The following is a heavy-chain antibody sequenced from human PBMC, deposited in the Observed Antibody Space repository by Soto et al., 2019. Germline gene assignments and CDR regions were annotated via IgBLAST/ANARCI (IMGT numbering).Heavy chain of an antibody. CDR3: AKDLMVSDDFWSGYYPYYYYYYMDV. J-gene: IGHJ6*03. Sequence: SXXXFSSDAMSXVRQAXXXXLEXXTAXXCRSGSTYYAVAVKGRVTISRDNSKNSLYLQMNSLRAEDTAVYYCAKDLMVSDDFWSGYYPYYYYYYMDVWGKGTTVTVSS. V-gene: IGHV3-23*01. D-gene: IGHD3-3*01. CDR2: XXCRSGST. CDR1: XXXFSSDA.